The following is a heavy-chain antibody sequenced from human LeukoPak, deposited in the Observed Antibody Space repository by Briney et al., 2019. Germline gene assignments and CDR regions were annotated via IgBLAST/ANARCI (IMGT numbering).Heavy chain of an antibody. CDR2: IIPMFGTA. CDR3: ARVRFRSRTVRGSNWFDP. D-gene: IGHD4-17*01. Sequence: GASVKVSFKASGGTFSSYAISWVRQAPGQGLEWMVRIIPMFGTANYAQKFQGRVTITTDESTSTAYMELSSLRSEDTAVYYCARVRFRSRTVRGSNWFDPWGQGTLVTVSS. V-gene: IGHV1-69*05. J-gene: IGHJ5*02. CDR1: GGTFSSYA.